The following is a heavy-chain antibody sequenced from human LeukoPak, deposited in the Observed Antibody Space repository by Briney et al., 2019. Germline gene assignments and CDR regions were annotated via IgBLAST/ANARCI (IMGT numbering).Heavy chain of an antibody. V-gene: IGHV1-69*06. Sequence: GASVKVSCKASGGSFGNYGITWVRQAPGQGLEWVGGVIPSFSTSNYAPKFQARVAITADRSTSTAYMELRSLTSWDTAVYYCARVKGEKAATISNYYYYMDVWDKGTTVTVSS. J-gene: IGHJ6*03. D-gene: IGHD5-12*01. CDR3: ARVKGEKAATISNYYYYMDV. CDR1: GGSFGNYG. CDR2: VIPSFSTS.